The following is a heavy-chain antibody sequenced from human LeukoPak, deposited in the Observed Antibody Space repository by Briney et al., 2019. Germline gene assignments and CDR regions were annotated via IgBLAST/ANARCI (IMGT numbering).Heavy chain of an antibody. V-gene: IGHV1-18*01. CDR1: GYSFTTYG. Sequence: GASVKVSCKASGYSFTTYGVNWVRQARARGLEWMGWISAYNGNTKYSQKFQGRVTMTTDTSTSTAYMELRSLRSDDTAVYYCARDSVAVRPGWFDPWGQGTLVTVSS. D-gene: IGHD6-6*01. CDR3: ARDSVAVRPGWFDP. CDR2: ISAYNGNT. J-gene: IGHJ5*02.